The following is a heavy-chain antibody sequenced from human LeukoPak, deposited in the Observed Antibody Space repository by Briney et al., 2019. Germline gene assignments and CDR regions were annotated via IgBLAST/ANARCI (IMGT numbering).Heavy chain of an antibody. CDR2: ISSSSSYI. CDR1: GFTFSSYS. D-gene: IGHD6-19*01. Sequence: GGSLRLSYAASGFTFSSYSMNWVRQAPGKGLEWVSSISSSSSYIYYADSVKGRFTISRDNAKNSLYLQMNSLRAEDTAVYYCARFIAVAGNLVDYWGQGTLVTVSS. V-gene: IGHV3-21*01. J-gene: IGHJ4*02. CDR3: ARFIAVAGNLVDY.